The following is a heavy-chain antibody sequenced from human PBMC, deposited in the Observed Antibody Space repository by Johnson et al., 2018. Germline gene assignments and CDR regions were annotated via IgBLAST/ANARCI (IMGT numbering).Heavy chain of an antibody. J-gene: IGHJ1*01. CDR3: ARARMDYGDYLEYFQH. D-gene: IGHD4-17*01. Sequence: QVQLVQSGGGVVQPGRSLRLSCAASEFTFSTYGMHWFRQAPGKGLEWVAVIWYDGSNKYYADSVKGRFTISRDNSKNTLYLQMTSLRAEDTAVYYCARARMDYGDYLEYFQHWGQGTLVTVSS. V-gene: IGHV3-33*01. CDR1: EFTFSTYG. CDR2: IWYDGSNK.